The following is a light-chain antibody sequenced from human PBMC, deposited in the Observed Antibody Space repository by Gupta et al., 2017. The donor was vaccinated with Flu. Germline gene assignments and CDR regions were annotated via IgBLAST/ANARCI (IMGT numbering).Light chain of an antibody. CDR1: GSNIGNNY. CDR2: DKD. CDR3: ETWASKLPTGV. Sequence: QSVLTQPPSVPAAPVQTVSISCSGSGSNIGNNYVSWYQQFQGTVHKRLMDDKDKRPSGIPDRVSGYKASTSATRQPTGLTTGDEAEDYCETWASKLPTGVFGGGNKMPFL. J-gene: IGLJ3*02. V-gene: IGLV1-51*01.